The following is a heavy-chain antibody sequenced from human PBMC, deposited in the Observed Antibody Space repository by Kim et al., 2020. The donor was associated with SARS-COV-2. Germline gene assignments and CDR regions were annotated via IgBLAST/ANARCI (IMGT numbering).Heavy chain of an antibody. J-gene: IGHJ6*02. Sequence: SETLSLTCTVSGGSISSYYWSWIRQPPGKGLEWIGYIYYSGSTNYNPSLKSRVTISVDTSKNQFSLKLSSVTAADTAVYYCAREPFGNTNYYYYGMDVWGQGTTVTVSS. CDR3: AREPFGNTNYYYYGMDV. CDR2: IYYSGST. V-gene: IGHV4-59*13. D-gene: IGHD3-10*01. CDR1: GGSISSYY.